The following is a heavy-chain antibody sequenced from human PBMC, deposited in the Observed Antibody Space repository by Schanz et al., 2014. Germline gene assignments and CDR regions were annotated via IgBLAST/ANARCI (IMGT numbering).Heavy chain of an antibody. CDR3: ARGGGPEDVFDI. CDR2: VNPSVRGT. V-gene: IGHV1-46*01. CDR1: GYTLSAYS. J-gene: IGHJ3*02. Sequence: QVQLVQSGAEVKKPGASVKVSCKASGYTLSAYSLHWVRQAPGQGLEWMGIVNPSVRGTHFAREFQGRVTVTSDTSTSTAYMDLRSLRSDDTAVYYCARGGGPEDVFDIWGQGTILTVSS. D-gene: IGHD5-12*01.